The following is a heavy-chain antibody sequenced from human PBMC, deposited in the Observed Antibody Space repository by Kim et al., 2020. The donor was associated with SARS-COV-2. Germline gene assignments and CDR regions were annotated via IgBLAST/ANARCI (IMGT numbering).Heavy chain of an antibody. Sequence: GGSLRLSCAASGFTFDDYAMHWVRQAPGKGLEWVSGISWNSGSIGYADSVKGRFTISRDNAKNSLYLQMNRLRAEDTALYYCAGGRGSSSWFFVFDYWG. CDR2: ISWNSGSI. CDR1: GFTFDDYA. D-gene: IGHD6-13*01. J-gene: IGHJ4*01. V-gene: IGHV3-9*01. CDR3: AGGRGSSSWFFVFDY.